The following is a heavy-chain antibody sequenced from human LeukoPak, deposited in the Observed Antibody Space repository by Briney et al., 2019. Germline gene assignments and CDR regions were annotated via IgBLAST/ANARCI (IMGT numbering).Heavy chain of an antibody. J-gene: IGHJ4*02. CDR3: VRTGDDSSGNYGSSLDY. CDR2: IIPIFGTA. CDR1: GGTFSSYA. V-gene: IGHV1-69*13. D-gene: IGHD3-22*01. Sequence: ASVKVSCKASGGTFSSYAISWVRQVPGQGLEWMGGIIPIFGTANYAQKFQGRVTITADENTSTAYMELSSLRSEDTAVYYCVRTGDDSSGNYGSSLDYWGQGTLVTVSS.